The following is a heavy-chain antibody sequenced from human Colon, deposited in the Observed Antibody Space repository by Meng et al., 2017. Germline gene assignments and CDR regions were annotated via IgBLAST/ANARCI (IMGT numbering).Heavy chain of an antibody. CDR3: ARFRTDILTGYYYFDY. CDR1: GFTFSSYA. Sequence: GGSLRLSCAASGFTFSSYAMHWVRQAPGKGLEWVAVISYDGSNKYYADSVKGRFTISRDNSKNTLYLQMNSLRAEDTAVYYCARFRTDILTGYYYFDYWGQGTLVTVSS. V-gene: IGHV3-30*04. CDR2: ISYDGSNK. D-gene: IGHD3-9*01. J-gene: IGHJ4*02.